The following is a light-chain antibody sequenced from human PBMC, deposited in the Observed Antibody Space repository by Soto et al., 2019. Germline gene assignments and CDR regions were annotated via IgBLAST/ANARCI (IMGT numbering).Light chain of an antibody. CDR1: QGISYY. CDR3: QKYTIAPFT. V-gene: IGKV1-27*01. CDR2: AAS. Sequence: DIQMTQSPSSLSASVGDRVSITCRAGQGISYYLAWYEQKPGKVPKLLIYAASTLQSGVPTRFSGSESGTEFTITISSLQPEEVETNYSQKYTIAPFTVGHGTKVDIK. J-gene: IGKJ3*01.